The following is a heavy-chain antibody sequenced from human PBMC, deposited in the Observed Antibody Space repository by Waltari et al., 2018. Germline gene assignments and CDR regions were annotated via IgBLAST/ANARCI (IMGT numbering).Heavy chain of an antibody. CDR3: ARDLTRIAVAGGNDY. Sequence: QVQLVQSGAEVKKPGASVKVSCKASGYTFTGYYMHWVRQAPGQGLEWMGWINPNSGGTNYAQKFQGRVTMTRDTSISTAYMELSRLRSDDTAVYYCARDLTRIAVAGGNDYWGQGTLVTVSS. CDR2: INPNSGGT. V-gene: IGHV1-2*02. J-gene: IGHJ4*02. D-gene: IGHD6-19*01. CDR1: GYTFTGYY.